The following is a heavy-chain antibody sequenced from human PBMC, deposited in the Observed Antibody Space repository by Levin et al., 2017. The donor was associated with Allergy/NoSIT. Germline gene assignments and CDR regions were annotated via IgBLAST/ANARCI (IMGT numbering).Heavy chain of an antibody. V-gene: IGHV4-59*01. CDR2: IDYSGSA. CDR3: ARGRKHCSGTNCYSIHAFDF. Sequence: SQTLSLTCTVSGASISNYYWSWIRQPPGKGPEWIGYIDYSGSASYNPSLRSRVTISPDTSKNQFSLKLSSVTAADTAVYYCARGRKHCSGTNCYSIHAFDFWGQGTMVTVSS. D-gene: IGHD2-15*01. CDR1: GASISNYY. J-gene: IGHJ3*01.